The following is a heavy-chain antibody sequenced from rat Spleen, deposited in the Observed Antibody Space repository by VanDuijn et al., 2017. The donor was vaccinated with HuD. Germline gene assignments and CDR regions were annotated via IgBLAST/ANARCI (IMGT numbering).Heavy chain of an antibody. CDR2: ISYSGST. D-gene: IGHD1-2*01. V-gene: IGHV3-3*01. CDR3: AMSGYYSSYWGLDY. Sequence: EVQLQESGPGLVKPSQSLSLTCSVTGHSIDSSYRWNWIRKFPGDKMEWMGYISYSGSTGFNPSLKSRISITRDTSKNQFFLQVNSVTSEDTATYYCAMSGYYSSYWGLDYWGQGVMVTVSS. J-gene: IGHJ2*01. CDR1: GHSIDSSYR.